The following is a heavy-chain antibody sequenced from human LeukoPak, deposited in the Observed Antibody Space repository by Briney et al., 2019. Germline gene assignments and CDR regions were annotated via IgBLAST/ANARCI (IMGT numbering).Heavy chain of an antibody. CDR1: GFTFSTYA. CDR3: AKRSLTDY. CDR2: ITGSGGNT. V-gene: IGHV3-23*01. D-gene: IGHD3-10*01. Sequence: PGGSLRLSCAASGFTFSTYAMSWVRQAPGKGQEWVSAITGSGGNTYYADYVKGRFTISRDNSKNTLYLQMNSLRAEDTAVYYCAKRSLTDYWGQGTLVTVSS. J-gene: IGHJ4*02.